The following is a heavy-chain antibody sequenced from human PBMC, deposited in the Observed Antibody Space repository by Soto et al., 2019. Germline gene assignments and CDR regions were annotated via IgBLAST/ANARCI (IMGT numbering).Heavy chain of an antibody. J-gene: IGHJ6*03. D-gene: IGHD3-10*01. Sequence: EVQLVESGGGLVQPGGSLRLSCAASGFTFSFYWMSWVRQAPGKGLEWVANIKEDGSEKYYVDSVKGRFTISRDNAKNSLYPQMNSLRAEDTAVYYCARGRMVRGVTFYYYYYMDVWGKGTTVTVS. CDR2: IKEDGSEK. V-gene: IGHV3-7*01. CDR1: GFTFSFYW. CDR3: ARGRMVRGVTFYYYYYMDV.